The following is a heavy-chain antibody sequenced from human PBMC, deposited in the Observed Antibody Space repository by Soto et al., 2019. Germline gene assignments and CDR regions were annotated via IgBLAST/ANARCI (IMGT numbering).Heavy chain of an antibody. CDR3: ARHILDRNYYYYGMDV. CDR1: GYSFTSYW. Sequence: PGESLKISCKGSGYSFTSYWISWVRQMPGKGLEWMGRIDPSDSYTNYSPSFQGHVTISADKSISTAYLQWSSLKASDTAMYYCARHILDRNYYYYGMDVWGQGTTVTVSS. V-gene: IGHV5-10-1*01. CDR2: IDPSDSYT. J-gene: IGHJ6*02. D-gene: IGHD3-9*01.